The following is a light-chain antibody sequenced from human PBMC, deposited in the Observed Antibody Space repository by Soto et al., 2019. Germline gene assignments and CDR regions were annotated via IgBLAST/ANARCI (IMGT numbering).Light chain of an antibody. CDR2: AAS. V-gene: IGKV1-5*03. CDR1: QSISKW. J-gene: IGKJ1*01. Sequence: DIQMTQSPSTLSASVGDRVTITCRASQSISKWLAWYQHKQGKGPKFLIYAASILERGVPSRFSGSGSGTEFTLTISSLQPDDFATYYCQQYKSYWTFDQGTKVEIK. CDR3: QQYKSYWT.